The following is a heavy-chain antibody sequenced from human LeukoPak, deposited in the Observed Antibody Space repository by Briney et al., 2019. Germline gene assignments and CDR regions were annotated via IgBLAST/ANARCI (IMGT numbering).Heavy chain of an antibody. Sequence: SETLSLTCTVSGGSISGRSYCWVWIRQPPGKELEWIGSLCDSGNTYYNPSLKSRVTISVDTSKNQFSLKLRFVTAADTAVYYCARHVRFLEWSFLSPNWFDPWGQGTLVTVSS. J-gene: IGHJ5*02. D-gene: IGHD3-3*01. CDR1: GGSISGRSYC. V-gene: IGHV4-39*01. CDR2: LCDSGNT. CDR3: ARHVRFLEWSFLSPNWFDP.